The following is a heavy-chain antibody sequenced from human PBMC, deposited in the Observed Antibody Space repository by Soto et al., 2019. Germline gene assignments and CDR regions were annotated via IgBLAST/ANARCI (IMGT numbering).Heavy chain of an antibody. CDR2: TYYRSKWYN. V-gene: IGHV6-1*01. J-gene: IGHJ2*01. CDR3: ARDLINWGSRDWYFDL. Sequence: SQTLSLTCAISGDSVSSNSAAWNWIRQSPSRGLEWLGRTYYRSKWYNDYAVSVKSRITINPDTSKNQFSLQLNSVTPEDTAVYYCARDLINWGSRDWYFDLWGRGTLVTVSS. CDR1: GDSVSSNSAA. D-gene: IGHD7-27*01.